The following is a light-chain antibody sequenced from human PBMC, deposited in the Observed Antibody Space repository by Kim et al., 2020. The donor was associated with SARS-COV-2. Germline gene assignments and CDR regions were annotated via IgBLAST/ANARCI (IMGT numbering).Light chain of an antibody. J-gene: IGKJ4*01. CDR1: QSLLHSNGYNY. CDR2: LGS. V-gene: IGKV2-28*01. CDR3: MQSLQTPLT. Sequence: DIVMTQSPLSLPVTPGEPASISCRSSQSLLHSNGYNYLDWYLQKPGQSPQLLIYLGSNRASGVPDRFSGSGSGTDFTLKISRVEPEDVGVYYCMQSLQTPLTFGGGTKVDI.